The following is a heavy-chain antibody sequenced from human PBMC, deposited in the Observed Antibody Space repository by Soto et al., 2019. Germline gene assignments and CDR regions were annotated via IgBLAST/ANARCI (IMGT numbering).Heavy chain of an antibody. CDR3: ARHHGGSYYFDY. Sequence: EVQLVESGGGLVQPGGSLRLSCVASGFAFGDFWMTWVRRAPGKGLEWLANTKQDETEKNYADSVEGRFSISRDNAKNSLFLQLNSLRVEDTAVYYCARHHGGSYYFDYWGQGTLVTVSS. CDR2: TKQDETEK. CDR1: GFAFGDFW. J-gene: IGHJ4*02. V-gene: IGHV3-7*05. D-gene: IGHD1-26*01.